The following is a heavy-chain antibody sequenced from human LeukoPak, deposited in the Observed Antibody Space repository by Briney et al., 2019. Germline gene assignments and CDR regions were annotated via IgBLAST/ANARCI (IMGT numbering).Heavy chain of an antibody. V-gene: IGHV4-61*02. Sequence: PSQTLSLTCTVSGGSIGSGTFYWSWIRQPAGKGLEWIGLTSTSGSTNYNPSLKSRVSISLDTSKNQFSLRLSSVTAADTAVYYCARLRPGFGAYVAWGQGTLVTVSS. D-gene: IGHD3-10*01. CDR2: TSTSGST. J-gene: IGHJ5*02. CDR3: ARLRPGFGAYVA. CDR1: GGSIGSGTFY.